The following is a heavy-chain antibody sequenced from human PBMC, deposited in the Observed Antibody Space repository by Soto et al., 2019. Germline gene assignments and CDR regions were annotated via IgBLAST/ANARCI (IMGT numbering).Heavy chain of an antibody. Sequence: QVQLVESGGGVVQPGRSLRLSCAASGFTFSSYGMHWVRQAPGKGLEWVAVISYDGSNKYYADSVKGRFTISRDNSKNTLYLQMNSLRAEDTAVYYCAKGIRGEWRPQFWDYWGQGTLVTVSS. V-gene: IGHV3-30*18. J-gene: IGHJ4*02. CDR2: ISYDGSNK. CDR3: AKGIRGEWRPQFWDY. D-gene: IGHD3-10*01. CDR1: GFTFSSYG.